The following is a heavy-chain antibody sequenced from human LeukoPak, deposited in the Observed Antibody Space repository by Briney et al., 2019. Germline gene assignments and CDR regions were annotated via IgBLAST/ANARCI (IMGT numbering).Heavy chain of an antibody. CDR1: GFTFSSYA. V-gene: IGHV3-30-3*01. CDR2: ISYDGSNK. CDR3: ARDLTRPTGG. D-gene: IGHD4-17*01. J-gene: IGHJ4*02. Sequence: PGRSLRLSCAASGFTFSSYAMHWVRQAPGKGLEWVAVISYDGSNKYYADSVKGRFTISRDNSKNTLYLQMNSLRAEDTAVYYCARDLTRPTGGWGQGTLVTVSS.